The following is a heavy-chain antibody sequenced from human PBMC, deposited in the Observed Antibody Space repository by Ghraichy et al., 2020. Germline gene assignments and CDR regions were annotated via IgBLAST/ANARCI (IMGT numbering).Heavy chain of an antibody. CDR2: IYHSGST. J-gene: IGHJ4*02. Sequence: TLSLTCAVSGGSISSGGYSWSWIRQPPGKGLEWIGYIYHSGSTYYNPSLKSRVTISVDRSKNQFSLKLSSVTAADTAVYYCARGPRGYYYDSSGFITPLLGYWGQGTMVTVSS. CDR1: GGSISSGGYS. D-gene: IGHD3-22*01. CDR3: ARGPRGYYYDSSGFITPLLGY. V-gene: IGHV4-30-2*01.